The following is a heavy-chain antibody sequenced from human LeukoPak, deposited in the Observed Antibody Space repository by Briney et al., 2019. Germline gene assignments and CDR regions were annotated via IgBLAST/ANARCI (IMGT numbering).Heavy chain of an antibody. V-gene: IGHV4-59*01. CDR1: GGSISSYY. D-gene: IGHD2-15*01. CDR2: IYYTGYT. J-gene: IGHJ5*02. Sequence: PSETLSLTCTVSGGSISSYYWSWIRQPPGKGLEWIGYIYYTGYTNYNASLKSRVTISVGTSKKQFSLKLNSVTAADTAVYYCARDFVVVAATPGGWFDPWGQGTLVTVSS. CDR3: ARDFVVVAATPGGWFDP.